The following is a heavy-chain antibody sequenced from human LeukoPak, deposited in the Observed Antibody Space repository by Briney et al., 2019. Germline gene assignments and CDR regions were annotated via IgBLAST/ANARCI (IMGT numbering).Heavy chain of an antibody. V-gene: IGHV3-30-3*01. CDR2: ISYDASNK. Sequence: PSGSLRLSCAASSFTFSSYAMEWRRQAPGKGLKWVAVISYDASNKYYADSVKGRFTISRDNSKNTLYLQMNSLRAEDTAVYYCPRQSYGDLYFDYWGQGTLVTVSS. D-gene: IGHD4-17*01. CDR3: PRQSYGDLYFDY. J-gene: IGHJ4*02. CDR1: SFTFSSYA.